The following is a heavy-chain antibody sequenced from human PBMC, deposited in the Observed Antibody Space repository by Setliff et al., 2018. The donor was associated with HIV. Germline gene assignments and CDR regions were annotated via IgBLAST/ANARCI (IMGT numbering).Heavy chain of an antibody. V-gene: IGHV4-34*01. CDR2: IDHRGRP. CDR3: ARVSITYWYPIPRDYYYYMDV. CDR1: GGSFSDYY. D-gene: IGHD2-8*02. J-gene: IGHJ6*03. Sequence: KASETLSLTCGIYGGSFSDYYWSWIRQPPGKGLGWIGEIDHRGRPKYNPSLNSRVTMSVDKSRNQFSLKVSSVTAADTAVYYCARVSITYWYPIPRDYYYYMDVWGEGTTVTVSS.